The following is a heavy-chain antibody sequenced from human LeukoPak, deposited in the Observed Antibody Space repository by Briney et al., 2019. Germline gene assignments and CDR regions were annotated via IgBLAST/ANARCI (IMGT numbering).Heavy chain of an antibody. Sequence: SENLSLNCAVSGGSISSGGFSWSWIRQPPGKGLEWIGYIYHSGSTYYNPSLKSRVTISVDTSKNQFSLKLSSVTAADTAVYYCARDRRSPYYYYYGMDVWGQGTTVTVSS. CDR3: ARDRRSPYYYYYGMDV. D-gene: IGHD6-19*01. CDR1: GGSISSGGFS. V-gene: IGHV4-30-2*01. J-gene: IGHJ6*02. CDR2: IYHSGST.